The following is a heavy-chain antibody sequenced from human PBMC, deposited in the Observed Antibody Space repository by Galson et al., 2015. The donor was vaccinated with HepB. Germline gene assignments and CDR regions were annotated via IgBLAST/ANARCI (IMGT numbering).Heavy chain of an antibody. CDR1: GYTFTSYG. J-gene: IGHJ5*02. V-gene: IGHV1-18*04. CDR2: ISAYNGNT. D-gene: IGHD3-9*01. Sequence: SVKVSCKASGYTFTSYGISWVRQAPGQGLEWMGWISAYNGNTNYAQKLQGRVTMTTDTSTSTAYMELRSLRSDDTAVYYCARDFVWLRQHPPPGFDPWGQGTLVAVSS. CDR3: ARDFVWLRQHPPPGFDP.